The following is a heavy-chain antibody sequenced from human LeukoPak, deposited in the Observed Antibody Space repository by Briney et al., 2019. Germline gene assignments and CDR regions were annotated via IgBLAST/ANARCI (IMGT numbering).Heavy chain of an antibody. J-gene: IGHJ4*02. Sequence: GGSLRLSCVVSGITFSNYGMSWVRQAPGKGLEWVAGISDRGGSTNYADSVKGRFTISRDNPKNTLYLQMNSLRAEDTAVYYCARQPAAGTDYYDYWGQGTLVTVSS. CDR1: GITFSNYG. CDR2: ISDRGGST. CDR3: ARQPAAGTDYYDY. V-gene: IGHV3-23*01. D-gene: IGHD6-13*01.